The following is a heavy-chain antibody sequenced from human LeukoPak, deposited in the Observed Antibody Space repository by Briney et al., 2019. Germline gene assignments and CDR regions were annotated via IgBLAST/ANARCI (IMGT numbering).Heavy chain of an antibody. CDR2: ISPVSSYT. V-gene: IGHV3-21*01. CDR1: GFSFNSYT. D-gene: IGHD6-13*01. Sequence: PGGSLRLSCLASGFSFNSYTMNWVREAPGKGLEWVSTISPVSSYTWYAESVKGRFTISRDNAKNSLYLQMNSLRAEDTAVYYCARDGGCCSAAGTENWFDPWGQGTLVTVSS. CDR3: ARDGGCCSAAGTENWFDP. J-gene: IGHJ5*02.